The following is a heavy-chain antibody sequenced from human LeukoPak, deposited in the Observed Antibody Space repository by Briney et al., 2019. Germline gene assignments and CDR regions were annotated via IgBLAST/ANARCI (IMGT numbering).Heavy chain of an antibody. J-gene: IGHJ4*02. CDR2: IYPADSDT. CDR1: GYSFTSYW. V-gene: IGHV5-51*01. CDR3: ARRIAGAGSDY. D-gene: IGHD6-13*01. Sequence: GESLKISCKGSGYSFTSYWIGLVRQMPGKGLEWMGIIYPADSDTRYSPSFEGQVTISADMSIRTAYLQWSSLKASDTAMYYCARRIAGAGSDYWGQGTLVTVSS.